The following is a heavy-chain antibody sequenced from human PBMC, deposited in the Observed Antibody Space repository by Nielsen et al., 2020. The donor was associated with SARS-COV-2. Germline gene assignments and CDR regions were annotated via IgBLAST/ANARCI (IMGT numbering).Heavy chain of an antibody. D-gene: IGHD2-15*01. CDR1: GFTFSSYA. V-gene: IGHV3-30-3*01. J-gene: IGHJ4*02. CDR3: ARDHGSAIDY. CDR2: ISYDGSNK. Sequence: SCAASGFTFSSYAMHWVRQAPGKGLEWVAVISYDGSNKYYADSVKGRFTISRDNSKNTLYLQMNSLRAEDTAVYYCARDHGSAIDYWGQGTLVTVSS.